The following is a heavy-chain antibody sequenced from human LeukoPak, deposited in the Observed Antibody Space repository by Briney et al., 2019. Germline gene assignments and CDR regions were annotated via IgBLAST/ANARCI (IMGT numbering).Heavy chain of an antibody. CDR3: ARQLYSSGWYFGY. CDR1: GFTFSSYA. Sequence: PGGSLRLSCAASGFTFSSYAMSWVRQAPGKGLEWVSTISGSGGSTYYADSVKGRFTISRDNSKNTLYLQMNSLRAEDTAVYYCARQLYSSGWYFGYWGQGTLVTVSS. V-gene: IGHV3-23*01. D-gene: IGHD6-19*01. J-gene: IGHJ4*02. CDR2: ISGSGGST.